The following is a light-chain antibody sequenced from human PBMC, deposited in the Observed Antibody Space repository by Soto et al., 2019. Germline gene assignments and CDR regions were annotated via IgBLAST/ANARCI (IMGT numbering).Light chain of an antibody. Sequence: QSVLTQPPSVSGSPGQSVAISCTGTSSDVGGSNGVSWYQQPPGTAPKLIIYDVSNRPSGVPDRFSGSKSGNTASLIISGLQAEDEGDYYCSSYTSSSTYVFGTGTKDTDL. CDR3: SSYTSSSTYV. J-gene: IGLJ1*01. V-gene: IGLV2-18*02. CDR1: SSDVGGSNG. CDR2: DVS.